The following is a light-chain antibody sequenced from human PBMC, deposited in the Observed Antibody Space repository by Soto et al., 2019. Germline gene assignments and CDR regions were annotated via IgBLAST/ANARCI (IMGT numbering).Light chain of an antibody. Sequence: DIQMTQSPSTLSASVGDRVTITCRASQSINNWLAWYQQKPGKAPKLLIFDASSLESGVPSRFRGSGSGTEFTLTISILQPDDFANYYCQQYNTYLYTFGHGTKLEIK. J-gene: IGKJ2*01. V-gene: IGKV1-5*01. CDR1: QSINNW. CDR2: DAS. CDR3: QQYNTYLYT.